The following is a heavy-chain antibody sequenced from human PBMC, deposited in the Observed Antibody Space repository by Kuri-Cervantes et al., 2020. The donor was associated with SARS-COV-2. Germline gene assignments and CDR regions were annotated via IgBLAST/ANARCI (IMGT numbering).Heavy chain of an antibody. CDR1: GFTFSSYS. CDR3: ARNPYLEWLFTPDAFDI. D-gene: IGHD3-3*01. Sequence: ETLSLTCAASGFTFSSYSMNWVRQAPGKGLEWVSSISSSSSYIYYADSVKGRFTISRDNAKNSLYLQMNSLRAEDTAVYYCARNPYLEWLFTPDAFDIWGQGTMVTVSS. CDR2: ISSSSSYI. J-gene: IGHJ3*02. V-gene: IGHV3-21*01.